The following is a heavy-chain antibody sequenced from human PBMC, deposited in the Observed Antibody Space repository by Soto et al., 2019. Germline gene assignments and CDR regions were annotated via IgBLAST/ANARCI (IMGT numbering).Heavy chain of an antibody. Sequence: RXLSLAAPGFTCSSNGMHCVTQAPVNGLERVAVIWYDGSNKYYADSVKGRFTISRDNSKNTLYLQMNSLRAEDTAVYYCARPLAPLYYDILTGYYRDYYYGMDVWGQGTTVTVSS. CDR3: ARPLAPLYYDILTGYYRDYYYGMDV. CDR2: IWYDGSNK. CDR1: GFTCSSNG. V-gene: IGHV3-33*01. D-gene: IGHD3-9*01. J-gene: IGHJ6*02.